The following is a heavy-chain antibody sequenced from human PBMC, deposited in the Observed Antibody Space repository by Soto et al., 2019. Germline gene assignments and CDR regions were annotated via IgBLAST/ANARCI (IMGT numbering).Heavy chain of an antibody. D-gene: IGHD4-17*01. CDR1: GFSFGSYA. V-gene: IGHV3-33*01. J-gene: IGHJ5*02. CDR2: IWYDGSNS. CDR3: ARDLTVTTAHDAENWIDP. Sequence: GGSLRLSCAASGFSFGSYAMHWVRQAPGKGLEWVAVIWYDGSNSYYGDSVRGRFTMSRDNSKNTLYLQMDSLRAEDTAIYYCARDLTVTTAHDAENWIDPWGQGILVTVSS.